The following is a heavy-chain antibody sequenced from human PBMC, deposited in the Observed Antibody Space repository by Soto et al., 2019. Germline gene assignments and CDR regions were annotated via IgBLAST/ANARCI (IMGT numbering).Heavy chain of an antibody. CDR3: AREDIVVVPAARDAFDI. CDR1: GGSFSGYY. Sequence: SETLSLTCAVYGGSFSGYYWSWIRQPPGKGLEWIGEINHSGSTNYNPSLKSRVTISVDTSKNQFSLKLSSVTATDTAVYYCAREDIVVVPAARDAFDIWGQGTMVTVSS. CDR2: INHSGST. J-gene: IGHJ3*02. V-gene: IGHV4-34*01. D-gene: IGHD2-2*01.